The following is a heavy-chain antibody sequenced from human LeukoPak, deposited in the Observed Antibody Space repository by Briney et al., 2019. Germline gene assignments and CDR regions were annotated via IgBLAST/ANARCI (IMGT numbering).Heavy chain of an antibody. CDR3: AREGPRGNSQFDY. J-gene: IGHJ4*02. CDR1: GFTFSSYG. D-gene: IGHD2/OR15-2a*01. Sequence: GGSLRLSCAASGFTFSSYGMHWVRQAPGKGLEWVALIWYDGSNKYYTDSVKGRLTISRDNSKNTLYLRMNSLRAEDTAIYYCAREGPRGNSQFDYWGQGTLVTVSS. CDR2: IWYDGSNK. V-gene: IGHV3-33*01.